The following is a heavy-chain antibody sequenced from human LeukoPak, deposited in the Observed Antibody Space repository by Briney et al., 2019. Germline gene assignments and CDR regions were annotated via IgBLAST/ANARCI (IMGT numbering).Heavy chain of an antibody. CDR1: GGSFSGYY. J-gene: IGHJ4*02. CDR3: ASLPIHYVWGSYRTDY. CDR2: INHSGST. Sequence: SETLSLTCAVYGGSFSGYYWSWIRQPPGKGLEWIGEINHSGSTNYNPSLKSRVTISVDTSKNQFSLKLSSVTAADTAVYYCASLPIHYVWGSYRTDYWGQGTLVTVSS. D-gene: IGHD3-16*02. V-gene: IGHV4-34*01.